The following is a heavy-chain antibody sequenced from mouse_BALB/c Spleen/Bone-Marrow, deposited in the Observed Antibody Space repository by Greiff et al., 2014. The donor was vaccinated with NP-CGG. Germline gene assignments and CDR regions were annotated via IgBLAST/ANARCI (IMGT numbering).Heavy chain of an antibody. J-gene: IGHJ1*01. CDR3: ARSPTGTYWYFDV. V-gene: IGHV1-77*01. CDR1: GYTFTDYV. Sequence: QVQLQQSGPELVKPGASVKMSCKASGYTFTDYVISWVKQRTGQGLEWIGEIYPGSGSTYYNEKFKGKATLTADKSSNTAYMQLSSLTSEDSAVYFCARSPTGTYWYFDVWGAGTTVTVSS. D-gene: IGHD4-1*02. CDR2: IYPGSGST.